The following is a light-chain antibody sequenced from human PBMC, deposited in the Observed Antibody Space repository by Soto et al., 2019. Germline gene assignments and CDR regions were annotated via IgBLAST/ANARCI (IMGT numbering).Light chain of an antibody. J-gene: IGLJ1*01. V-gene: IGLV2-8*01. CDR3: SSYAGSNNSYV. Sequence: QSVWSQPPSAPGTPGQSVTVSCTRPSRDVGGYTYVSWYQQHPGKDPKLMIYEVTKRPSGVPDRFSGSKSGNTASLTVSGLQADDEADYYCSSYAGSNNSYVFGTGTKVTVL. CDR1: SRDVGGYTY. CDR2: EVT.